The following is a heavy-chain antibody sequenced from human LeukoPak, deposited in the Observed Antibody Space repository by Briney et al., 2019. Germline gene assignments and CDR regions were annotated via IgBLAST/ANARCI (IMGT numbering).Heavy chain of an antibody. V-gene: IGHV3-23*01. Sequence: GALRLSCAASGFTFSSYAMSWVRQAPGKGLEWVSAISGSGGSTYYADSVKGRFTISRDNSKNTLYLQMNSLRAEDTAVYYCARARASYYYDSSGYYREGAFDYWGQGTLVTVSS. CDR2: ISGSGGST. CDR1: GFTFSSYA. J-gene: IGHJ4*02. CDR3: ARARASYYYDSSGYYREGAFDY. D-gene: IGHD3-22*01.